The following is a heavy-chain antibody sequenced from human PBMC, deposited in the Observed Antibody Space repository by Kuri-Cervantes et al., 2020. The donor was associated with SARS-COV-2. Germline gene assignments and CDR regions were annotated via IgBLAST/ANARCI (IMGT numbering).Heavy chain of an antibody. CDR3: VRDSGDTSESEGAYDY. V-gene: IGHV3-64D*06. CDR2: TSSTGRTT. CDR1: GFTFSIYT. D-gene: IGHD3-10*01. Sequence: GGSLRLSCAASGFTFSIYTIHWVRQAPGKGLQYVSATSSTGRTTYYADSVKGRFTISRDNSRNTLDLQMSSLRAEDTAVYCCVRDSGDTSESEGAYDYWGQGTLVTVSS. J-gene: IGHJ4*02.